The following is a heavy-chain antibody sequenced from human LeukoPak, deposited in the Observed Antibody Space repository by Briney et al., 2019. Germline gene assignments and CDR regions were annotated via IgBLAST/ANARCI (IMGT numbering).Heavy chain of an antibody. D-gene: IGHD3-10*01. CDR3: ARGPTNWFGELLGNWFDP. CDR2: IHNTGGS. V-gene: IGHV4-59*01. J-gene: IGHJ5*02. Sequence: PSETLSLTCTVSGASINTYYWNWIRQPPGKGLEWIGYIHNTGGSNSNPSLKSRVTMSLDTSRNQFSLRLTSVTAAGTAVYYCARGPTNWFGELLGNWFDPWGQGILVTVSS. CDR1: GASINTYY.